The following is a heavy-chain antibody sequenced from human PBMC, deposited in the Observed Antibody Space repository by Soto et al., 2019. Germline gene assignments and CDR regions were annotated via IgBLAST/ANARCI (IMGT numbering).Heavy chain of an antibody. D-gene: IGHD6-19*01. CDR3: AKGVPVIPVAGTGYFQH. J-gene: IGHJ1*01. V-gene: IGHV3-23*01. CDR2: ISGGGDST. CDR1: GFTFSSYA. Sequence: EVQLLESGGGLVQPGGSLRLSCAASGFTFSSYAMSWVRQAPGKGLEWVSGISGGGDSTYYADSVKGRFTISRDNSKNXWYLQMNSLRAEDTAVYYCAKGVPVIPVAGTGYFQHWGQGTLVTVSS.